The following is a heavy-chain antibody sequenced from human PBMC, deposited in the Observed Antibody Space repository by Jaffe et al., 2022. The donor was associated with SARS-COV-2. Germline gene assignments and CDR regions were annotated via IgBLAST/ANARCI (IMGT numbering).Heavy chain of an antibody. J-gene: IGHJ4*02. V-gene: IGHV3-49*05. CDR3: TRDEGSGYLDALGYFDY. CDR1: GFTFGDYA. D-gene: IGHD3-22*01. CDR2: IRSKAYGGTT. Sequence: EVQLVESGGGLVKPGRSLRLSCTASGFTFGDYAMSWFRQAPGKGLEWVGFIRSKAYGGTTEYAASVKGRFTISRDDSKSIAYLQMNSLKTEDTAVYYCTRDEGSGYLDALGYFDYWGQGTLVTVSS.